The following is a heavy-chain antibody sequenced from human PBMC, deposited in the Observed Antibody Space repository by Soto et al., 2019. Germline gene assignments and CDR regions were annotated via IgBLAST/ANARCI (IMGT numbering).Heavy chain of an antibody. D-gene: IGHD7-27*01. J-gene: IGHJ1*01. CDR2: IDVGSANA. CDR3: AADVGTYPHDFQP. Sequence: SVKVSCKTSGFTFSSSAVHWVRQARGHRLQWIGWIDVGSANANYAQMLQERVTISRDMSTSTAYMELSSLRPEDTAVYYCAADVGTYPHDFQPWGQGTLVTVSS. V-gene: IGHV1-58*01. CDR1: GFTFSSSA.